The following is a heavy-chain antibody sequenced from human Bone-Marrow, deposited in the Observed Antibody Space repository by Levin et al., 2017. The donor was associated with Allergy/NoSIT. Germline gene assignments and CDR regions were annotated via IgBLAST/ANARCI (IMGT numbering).Heavy chain of an antibody. Sequence: SETLSLTCTVSGGSVSSDNCYWSWIRQPPGKGLEWIGYIYPTGSTNYNPSLRSRVTISLDKSKNQFSLNLSSVTAADTAVYYCARELRFLDYWGQGTLVTVSS. CDR2: IYPTGST. CDR3: ARELRFLDY. CDR1: GGSVSSDNCY. J-gene: IGHJ4*02. D-gene: IGHD3-3*01. V-gene: IGHV4-61*01.